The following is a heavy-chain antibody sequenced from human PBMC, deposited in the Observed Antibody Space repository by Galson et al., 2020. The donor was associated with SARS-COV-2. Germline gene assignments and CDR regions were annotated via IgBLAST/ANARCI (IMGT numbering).Heavy chain of an antibody. D-gene: IGHD2-2*01. J-gene: IGHJ6*02. V-gene: IGHV3-11*01. CDR2: ISSSGSTI. CDR3: ASSYFGGGEVQPPSLTGEVPAAMYYYYGMDV. CDR1: GFTFSDYY. Sequence: KIGESLKISCAASGFTFSDYYMSWIRQAPGKGLEWVSYISSSGSTIYYADSVKGRFTISRDNAKNSLYLQMNSLRAEDTAVYYCASSYFGGGEVQPPSLTGEVPAAMYYYYGMDVWGQGTTVTVSS.